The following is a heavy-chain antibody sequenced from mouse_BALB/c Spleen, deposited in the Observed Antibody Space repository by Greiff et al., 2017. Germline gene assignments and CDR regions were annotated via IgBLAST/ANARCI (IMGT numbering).Heavy chain of an antibody. Sequence: VKLMESGPGLVAPSQSLSITCTVSGFSLTSYGVHWVRQPPGKGLEWLGVIWAGGSTNYNSAPMSRLSISKDNAKSQVFLKMNSLQTDDTAMYYCARDGYDWFACWGQGTLVTVSA. CDR1: GFSLTSYG. J-gene: IGHJ3*01. CDR2: IWAGGST. D-gene: IGHD2-14*01. V-gene: IGHV2-9*02. CDR3: ARDGYDWFAC.